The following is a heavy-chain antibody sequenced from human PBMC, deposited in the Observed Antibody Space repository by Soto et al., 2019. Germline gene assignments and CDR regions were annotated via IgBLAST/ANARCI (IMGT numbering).Heavy chain of an antibody. V-gene: IGHV4-31*03. CDR2: IYYSGST. CDR3: ARDPVYRVVGAQGFDP. D-gene: IGHD2-15*01. J-gene: IGHJ5*02. CDR1: GGSISSGSYY. Sequence: QVQLQESGPGLVKPSQTLSLICTVSGGSISSGSYYWSWIRQHPGKGLEWIGYIYYSGSTHYNPSLKSRVTISVDTSKNQIPLKLGSVTAADTAVYYCARDPVYRVVGAQGFDPWGQGTLVTVSS.